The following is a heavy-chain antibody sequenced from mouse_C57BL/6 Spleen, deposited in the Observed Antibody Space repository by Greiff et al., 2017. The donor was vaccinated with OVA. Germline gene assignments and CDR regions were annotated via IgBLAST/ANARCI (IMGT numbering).Heavy chain of an antibody. J-gene: IGHJ4*01. CDR3: ARYLYYDYGWAMDY. D-gene: IGHD2-4*01. CDR2: IRNKANGYTT. Sequence: EVQLVESGGGLVQPGGSLSLSCAASGFTFTDYYMSWVRQPPGKALEWLGFIRNKANGYTTEYSASVKGRFTISRDNSQSILYLQMNALRAEDSATYYCARYLYYDYGWAMDYWGQGTSVTVSS. CDR1: GFTFTDYY. V-gene: IGHV7-3*01.